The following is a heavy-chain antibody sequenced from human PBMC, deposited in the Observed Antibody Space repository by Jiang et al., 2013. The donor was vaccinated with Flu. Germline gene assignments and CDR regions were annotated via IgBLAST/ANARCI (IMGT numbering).Heavy chain of an antibody. J-gene: IGHJ4*02. D-gene: IGHD3-10*01. Sequence: LEWMGIIYPGDSDTRYSPSFQGQVTISADKSISTTYLQWSSLKASDTAMYYCARLYYGSGSYYFDYWGQGTLVTVSS. V-gene: IGHV5-51*01. CDR3: ARLYYGSGSYYFDY. CDR2: IYPGDSDT.